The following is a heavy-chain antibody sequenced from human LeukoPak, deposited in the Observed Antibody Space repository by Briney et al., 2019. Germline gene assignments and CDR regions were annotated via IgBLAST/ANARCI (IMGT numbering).Heavy chain of an antibody. CDR3: ARHRAYSSSSPFDY. V-gene: IGHV4-59*08. J-gene: IGHJ4*02. D-gene: IGHD6-6*01. Sequence: SETLSLTCSVSGGSISSLYWSWLRQPPGKGLERIGYIYYTGSTNYNPSLKSRVTMFVDMSKNQFSLRLSSVTAADTAVYYCARHRAYSSSSPFDYWGQGTLVTVSS. CDR2: IYYTGST. CDR1: GGSISSLY.